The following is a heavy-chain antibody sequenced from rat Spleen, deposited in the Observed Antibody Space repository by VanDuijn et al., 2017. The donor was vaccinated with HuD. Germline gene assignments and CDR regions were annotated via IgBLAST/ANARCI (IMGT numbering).Heavy chain of an antibody. V-gene: IGHV5-25*01. D-gene: IGHD4-3*01. Sequence: EVQLVESGGGLVQPGRSLKLSCAASGFTFSNFVMAWVRQAPGKGLEWVASITNASGRTYYPDSVKGRFTISRDDAQSTLYLQMNSLRSDDTATYYCARGVADYWGQGVMVTVSS. J-gene: IGHJ2*01. CDR2: ITNASGRT. CDR3: ARGVADY. CDR1: GFTFSNFV.